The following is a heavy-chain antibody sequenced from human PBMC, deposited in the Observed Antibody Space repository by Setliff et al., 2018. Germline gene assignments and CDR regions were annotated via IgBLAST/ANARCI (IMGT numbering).Heavy chain of an antibody. CDR2: ISSIGNT. Sequence: ETLSLTCTVSGGSSSDSSWSWIRQPPGKGLEWIGCISSIGNTYYNPSLGSRLTISADTSNNQFSLNLISVTAADTAVYYCARERGFAGYYGSWTHQSFDLWGQGSLVTVSS. D-gene: IGHD3-10*01. J-gene: IGHJ5*02. CDR1: GGSSSDSS. CDR3: ARERGFAGYYGSWTHQSFDL. V-gene: IGHV4-4*08.